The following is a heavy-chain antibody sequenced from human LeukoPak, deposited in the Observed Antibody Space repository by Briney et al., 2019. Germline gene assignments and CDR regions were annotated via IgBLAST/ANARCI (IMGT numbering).Heavy chain of an antibody. Sequence: PSETLSLTCTVSGGSISSSSYYWGWIRQPPGKGLEWIGYIYYSGSTNYNPSLKSRVTISVDTSKNQFSLKLSSVTAADTAVYYCARLPHTYYYDSWGQGTLVTVSS. V-gene: IGHV4-61*05. D-gene: IGHD3-22*01. CDR1: GGSISSSSYY. J-gene: IGHJ4*02. CDR2: IYYSGST. CDR3: ARLPHTYYYDS.